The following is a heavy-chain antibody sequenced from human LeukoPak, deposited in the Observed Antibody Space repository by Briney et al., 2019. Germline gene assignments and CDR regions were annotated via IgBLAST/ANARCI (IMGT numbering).Heavy chain of an antibody. Sequence: SETLSLTCAVYGGSFSGDFWSWIRQSPGKGLEWIGEINHGGSTTYNPSLQSRVTMSVDTSKNQFSLKLSSVTAADTAVYYCARGGIQLWSNYFDYWGQGTLVTVSS. J-gene: IGHJ4*02. V-gene: IGHV4-34*01. CDR3: ARGGIQLWSNYFDY. CDR1: GGSFSGDF. D-gene: IGHD5-18*01. CDR2: INHGGST.